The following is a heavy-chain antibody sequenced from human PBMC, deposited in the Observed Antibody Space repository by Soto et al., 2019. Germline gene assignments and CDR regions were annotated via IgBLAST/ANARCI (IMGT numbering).Heavy chain of an antibody. CDR2: IYYSGST. J-gene: IGHJ4*02. D-gene: IGHD1-26*01. V-gene: IGHV4-59*08. Sequence: SETLSLTCTVSGGSISSYYWSWIRQPPGKGLEWIAYIYYSGSTNYNPSLKSRVTISVDTSKNQFSLKLSSVTAADTAVYYCARRQGSHTYYFDYWGQGTLVTVS. CDR3: ARRQGSHTYYFDY. CDR1: GGSISSYY.